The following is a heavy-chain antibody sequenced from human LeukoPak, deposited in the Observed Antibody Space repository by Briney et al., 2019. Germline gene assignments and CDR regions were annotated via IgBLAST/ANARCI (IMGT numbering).Heavy chain of an antibody. J-gene: IGHJ4*02. Sequence: GGSLRVSCTASGFSITTNDMNWVRQAAGKGPEWVALIYISGITKYADSVQGRFTISRDNSKSTLYLQMNSLRAEDTAVYYCAKRSPPYWGQGTLVTVSS. CDR1: GFSITTND. V-gene: IGHV3-66*04. CDR3: AKRSPPY. CDR2: IYISGIT.